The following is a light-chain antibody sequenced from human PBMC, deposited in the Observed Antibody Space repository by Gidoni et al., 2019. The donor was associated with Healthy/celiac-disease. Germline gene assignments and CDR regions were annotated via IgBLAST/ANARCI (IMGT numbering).Light chain of an antibody. V-gene: IGLV3-1*01. CDR2: QDS. J-gene: IGLJ2*01. Sequence: SYELTQPPSVSVSPGQTASITGSGAKLGDKYACWYQQKPGQSPVLVIYQDSKRPSGIPERFSGSTSGNTATLTISGTQAMDEADYYCQAWDSSTAVFGGGTKLTVL. CDR3: QAWDSSTAV. CDR1: KLGDKY.